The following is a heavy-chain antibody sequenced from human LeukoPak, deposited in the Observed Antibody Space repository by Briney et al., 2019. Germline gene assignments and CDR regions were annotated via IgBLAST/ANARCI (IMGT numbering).Heavy chain of an antibody. J-gene: IGHJ4*02. CDR1: GFTFSSYT. CDR3: AKAWSSGWYLQPFDY. Sequence: GGSLRLSCAASGFTFSSYTMSWVRQAPGKGLEWVSAISASGGSTYYADSVKGRFTISRDNPKNTLYLQMNSLRAEDTAVYYCAKAWSSGWYLQPFDYWGQGTLVPVSS. V-gene: IGHV3-23*01. D-gene: IGHD6-19*01. CDR2: ISASGGST.